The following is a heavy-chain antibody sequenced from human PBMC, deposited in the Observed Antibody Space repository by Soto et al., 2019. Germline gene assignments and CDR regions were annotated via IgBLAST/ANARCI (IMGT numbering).Heavy chain of an antibody. Sequence: EVHLVESGGGLVKPGGSLRLSCAASGFTFRSFTMNWVRQAPGKGLEWVSTISSNSAYIYYTDALRGRFTISRDNAKNSLHLQMNSLRVENTAVYYCTRDASRVCSARGWFDPWGPGTLVTVSS. CDR2: ISSNSAYI. V-gene: IGHV3-21*01. D-gene: IGHD6-25*01. CDR3: TRDASRVCSARGWFDP. J-gene: IGHJ5*02. CDR1: GFTFRSFT.